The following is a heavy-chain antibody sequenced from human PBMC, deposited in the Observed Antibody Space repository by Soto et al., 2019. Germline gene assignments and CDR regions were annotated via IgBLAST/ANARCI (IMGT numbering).Heavy chain of an antibody. CDR2: INHSGTV. J-gene: IGHJ4*02. CDR3: ARAGAALVRGSSGSFDY. D-gene: IGHD1-26*01. Sequence: QVHLQQLGAGLLKPSETLSLTCAVNGGAFNGYYWTWIRQSPGKGLQWIGEINHSGTVDYNPSFKSRVTFPLDMSKKQFSMRLTFVTAAYTAVYYCARAGAALVRGSSGSFDYWGQGTLVNVSS. CDR1: GGAFNGYY. V-gene: IGHV4-34*01.